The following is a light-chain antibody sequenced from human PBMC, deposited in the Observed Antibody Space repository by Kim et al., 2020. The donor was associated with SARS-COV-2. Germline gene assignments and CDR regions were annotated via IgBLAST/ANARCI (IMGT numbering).Light chain of an antibody. CDR2: GAF. CDR3: QQYGSSPET. V-gene: IGKV3-20*01. Sequence: SPGESATLACMASQSVNSNNLAWYQRKPGQAPRLLIYGAFSRATGIPDRFSGSGSGTDFTLTINRLEPEDFAVYDCQQYGSSPETFGGGTKVDIK. CDR1: QSVNSNN. J-gene: IGKJ4*01.